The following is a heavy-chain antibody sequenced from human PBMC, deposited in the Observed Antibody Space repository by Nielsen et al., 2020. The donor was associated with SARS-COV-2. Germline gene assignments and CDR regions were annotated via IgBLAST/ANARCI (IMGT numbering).Heavy chain of an antibody. CDR2: IFSNDEK. J-gene: IGHJ4*02. V-gene: IGHV2-26*01. Sequence: GPTLVKPPETLTLTCTVSAFSLSNARMGVSWIRQPPGKALEWLAHIFSNDEKSYSTSLKSRLTISKDTSKSQVVLTMTNMDPVDTATYYCARIRYYYDSSGYSYYFDYWGQGALVTVSS. CDR3: ARIRYYYDSSGYSYYFDY. D-gene: IGHD3-22*01. CDR1: AFSLSNARMG.